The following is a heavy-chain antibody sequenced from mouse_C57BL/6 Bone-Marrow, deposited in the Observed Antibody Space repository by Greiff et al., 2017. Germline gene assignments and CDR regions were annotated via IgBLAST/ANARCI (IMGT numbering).Heavy chain of an antibody. V-gene: IGHV1-55*01. CDR2: IYPGSGST. CDR1: GYTFTSYW. D-gene: IGHD2-5*01. CDR3: ARRSYYSNPYYCDY. Sequence: QVQLQQPGAELVKPGASVKMSCKASGYTFTSYWITWVKQRPGQGLEWIGDIYPGSGSTNYNAKFKSKATLPVDTSSSTAYMPLSSLTSEDTAVYYCARRSYYSNPYYCDYWGQGTTLTVSS. J-gene: IGHJ2*01.